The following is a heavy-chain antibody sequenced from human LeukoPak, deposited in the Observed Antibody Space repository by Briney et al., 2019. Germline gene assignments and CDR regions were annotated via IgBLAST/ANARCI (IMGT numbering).Heavy chain of an antibody. J-gene: IGHJ4*02. CDR1: GFTVSSNY. Sequence: GGSLRLSCAASGFTVSSNYMSWVRQAPGKGLEWVSVIYSGGSTYYAVPVKGRFTISRDNSKNTLYLQMNSLRAEDTAVYYCARAPSGSYPFDYWGQGTLVTVSS. V-gene: IGHV3-53*01. CDR3: ARAPSGSYPFDY. CDR2: IYSGGST. D-gene: IGHD1-26*01.